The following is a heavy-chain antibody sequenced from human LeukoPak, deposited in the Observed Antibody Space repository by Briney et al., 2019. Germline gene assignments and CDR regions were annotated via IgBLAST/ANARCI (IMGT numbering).Heavy chain of an antibody. V-gene: IGHV3-33*01. CDR1: GFTFSSYA. J-gene: IGHJ4*02. D-gene: IGHD4-23*01. Sequence: GGSLRLSCAASGFTFSSYAMHWVGQAPGKGLEWVAVIWYDGGNEFYAGSVKGRFTISRDNSKNTLYLQMNSLRAEDTAVYYCAATTVVWGQGTLVTVSS. CDR2: IWYDGGNE. CDR3: AATTVV.